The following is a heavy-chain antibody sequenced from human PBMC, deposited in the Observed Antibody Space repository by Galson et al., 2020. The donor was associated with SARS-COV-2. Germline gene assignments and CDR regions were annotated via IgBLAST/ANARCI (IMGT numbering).Heavy chain of an antibody. V-gene: IGHV1-24*01. CDR1: GYTLTELS. J-gene: IGHJ5*02. Sequence: ALVKVSCKVSGYTLTELSMHWVRQAPGKGLEWMGGFDPEDGETIYAQKFQGRVTMTEDTSTDTAYMELSSLRSEDTAVYYCATSAPIVVVPAALPFWCARWGQGTLVTVSS. CDR3: ATSAPIVVVPAALPFWCAR. D-gene: IGHD2-2*01. CDR2: FDPEDGET.